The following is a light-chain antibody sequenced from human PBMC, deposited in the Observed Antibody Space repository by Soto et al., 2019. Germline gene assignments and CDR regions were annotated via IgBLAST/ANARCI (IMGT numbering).Light chain of an antibody. Sequence: QPVLTQSSSASASLGSSVKLTCTLSSGHSSYIIAWHQQQPGKAPRYLMKLEGSGSYNKGSGVPDRVSGSSSGADRYLTMSILQFEAEADDYCETWDIDGHVVFGGGTKLTVL. V-gene: IGLV4-60*02. CDR2: LEGSGSY. CDR3: ETWDIDGHVV. J-gene: IGLJ2*01. CDR1: SGHSSYI.